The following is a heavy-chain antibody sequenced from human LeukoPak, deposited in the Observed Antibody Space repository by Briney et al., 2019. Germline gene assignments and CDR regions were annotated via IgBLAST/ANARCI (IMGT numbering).Heavy chain of an antibody. D-gene: IGHD3-10*02. CDR1: GGSTSSYY. J-gene: IGHJ4*02. Sequence: SETLSLTCAVSGGSTSSYYWNWIRQPPGKGLEWIGYIYYSGSTNYNPSLKSRVTISIDTSKNQLSLQLTSVTAADTAVYYCATDVRGLVPYYFDFWGQGTLVTVSS. CDR2: IYYSGST. CDR3: ATDVRGLVPYYFDF. V-gene: IGHV4-59*01.